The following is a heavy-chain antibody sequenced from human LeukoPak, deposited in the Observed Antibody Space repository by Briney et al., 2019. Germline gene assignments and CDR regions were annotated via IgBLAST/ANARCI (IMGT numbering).Heavy chain of an antibody. D-gene: IGHD3-22*01. J-gene: IGHJ6*03. V-gene: IGHV1-2*02. CDR2: INPNSGGT. CDR1: GYTFTGYY. Sequence: ASVKVSCKASGYTFTGYYMHWVRQAPGQGLEWMGWINPNSGGTNYAQKFQGRVTMTRDTSISTAYMELSRLRSDDTAVYYCARGPYYYDSSGYPYYYYYMDVWAKGPRSPSP. CDR3: ARGPYYYDSSGYPYYYYYMDV.